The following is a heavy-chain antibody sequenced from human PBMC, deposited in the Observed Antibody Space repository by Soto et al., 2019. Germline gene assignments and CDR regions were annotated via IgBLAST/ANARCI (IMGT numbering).Heavy chain of an antibody. D-gene: IGHD3-10*01. CDR2: LIGGHYGT. Sequence: GGSLRLSCAASGFTFSSYAMSWVRQAPGKGLEWVSTLIGGHYGTAYSYSVKGRFTVSRDNSKNCLYLQMNSLGVEDTAMYFCAKGKSTGDIDWFDPWGQGSLVTVSS. CDR1: GFTFSSYA. CDR3: AKGKSTGDIDWFDP. J-gene: IGHJ5*02. V-gene: IGHV3-23*01.